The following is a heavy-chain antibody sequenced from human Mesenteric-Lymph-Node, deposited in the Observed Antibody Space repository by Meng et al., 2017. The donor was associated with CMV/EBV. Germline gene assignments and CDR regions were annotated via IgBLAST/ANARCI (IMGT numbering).Heavy chain of an antibody. CDR2: ISWNSGTI. CDR1: GFTFDDYA. CDR3: VKDSGRDGYNFGF. Sequence: SLKISCAASGFTFDDYALHWVRQAPGKGLEWVSGISWNSGTIAYADSVKGRFTISRDNAKNSMFLQMNSLRVEDMALYYCVKDSGRDGYNFGFWGQGTLVTVSS. D-gene: IGHD5-24*01. J-gene: IGHJ4*02. V-gene: IGHV3-9*03.